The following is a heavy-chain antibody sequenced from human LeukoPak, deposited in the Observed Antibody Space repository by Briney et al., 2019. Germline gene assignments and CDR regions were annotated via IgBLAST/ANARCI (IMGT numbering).Heavy chain of an antibody. CDR3: ARPRGNVEMATIPFDY. D-gene: IGHD5-24*01. V-gene: IGHV3-21*01. Sequence: GGSLRLSCAASRFTFSSYSMNWVRQAPGKGLEWVSSISSSSSYIYYAGSVKGRFTISRHNAKNSLYLEMNSLRAEDTAVYYCARPRGNVEMATIPFDYWGQGTLVTVSS. CDR1: RFTFSSYS. CDR2: ISSSSSYI. J-gene: IGHJ4*02.